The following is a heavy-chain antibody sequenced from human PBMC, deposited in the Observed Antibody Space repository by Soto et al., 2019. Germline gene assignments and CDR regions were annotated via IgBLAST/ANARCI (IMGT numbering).Heavy chain of an antibody. J-gene: IGHJ5*02. CDR2: INPNSGGT. Sequence: SVKVSFKSSGYTFTDYYIHWVRQAPGQGLEWMGWINPNSGGTNYAQKFQSRVTMTRDTSISTAYMELSRLISDDTAVYYCARGDVRVVASFDPWGQGALVTVSS. D-gene: IGHD2-15*01. CDR3: ARGDVRVVASFDP. CDR1: GYTFTDYY. V-gene: IGHV1-2*02.